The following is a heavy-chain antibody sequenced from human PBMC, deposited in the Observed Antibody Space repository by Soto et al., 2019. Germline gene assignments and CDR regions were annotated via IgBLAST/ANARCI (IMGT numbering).Heavy chain of an antibody. Sequence: GGSLRLSCAASGFTVSSDYMSWVRQAPGKGLEWVSVIYSGGSTYYADSVKGRFTISRDNSKNTLYLQMNSLRAEDTAVYYCARDTYYYDSSGYRSYGMDVWGQGTTVTVAS. CDR1: GFTVSSDY. V-gene: IGHV3-53*01. CDR2: IYSGGST. CDR3: ARDTYYYDSSGYRSYGMDV. D-gene: IGHD3-22*01. J-gene: IGHJ6*02.